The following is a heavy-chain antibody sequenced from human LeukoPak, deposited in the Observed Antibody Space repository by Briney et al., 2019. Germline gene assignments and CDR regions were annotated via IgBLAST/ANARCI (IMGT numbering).Heavy chain of an antibody. J-gene: IGHJ4*02. D-gene: IGHD1-7*01. CDR3: ARALTGTTLDY. V-gene: IGHV4-30-2*01. CDR1: GGSISSGGYS. CDR2: IYHSGST. Sequence: PSQTLSLTCAVSGGSISSGGYSWSWIRQPPGKGLEWIGYIYHSGSTYYNPSLKSRVTISVDRSKNQFSLKLSSVTAADTAVYYCARALTGTTLDYWGQGTLVTVSS.